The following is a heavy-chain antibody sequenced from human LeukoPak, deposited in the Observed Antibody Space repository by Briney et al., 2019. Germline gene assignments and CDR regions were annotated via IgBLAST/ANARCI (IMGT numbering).Heavy chain of an antibody. D-gene: IGHD2-2*01. CDR2: IYPGDSDT. CDR3: ARVDLYCSSTSCYSFDY. CDR1: GYSFPNFW. J-gene: IGHJ4*02. Sequence: GESLKISCRGSGYSFPNFWIGWVRQMPGKGLEWMGIIYPGDSDTRYSPSFQGQVTISGDKSISNVYLQWSSLKASDTAMYYCARVDLYCSSTSCYSFDYWGQGTLVTVSS. V-gene: IGHV5-51*01.